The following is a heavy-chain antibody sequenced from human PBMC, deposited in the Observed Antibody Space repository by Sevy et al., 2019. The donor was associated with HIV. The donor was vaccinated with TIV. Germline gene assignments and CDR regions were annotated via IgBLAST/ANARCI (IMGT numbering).Heavy chain of an antibody. CDR3: ATGAGVSKSDF. CDR1: GASISTYV. Sequence: SETLSLTCTVSGASISTYVWTWIRQPPGKGREWVGYFFYTGNPNYNPSLSSRVTISGDTSKNQFSLTLSPVTAADTAVYYCATGAGVSKSDFWGQGTLVTVSS. V-gene: IGHV4-59*12. D-gene: IGHD3-10*01. J-gene: IGHJ4*02. CDR2: FFYTGNP.